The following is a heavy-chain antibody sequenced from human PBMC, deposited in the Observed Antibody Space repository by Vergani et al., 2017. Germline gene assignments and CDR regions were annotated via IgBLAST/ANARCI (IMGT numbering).Heavy chain of an antibody. Sequence: QVHLVQSGGEVKKPGSSVRVSCKASEGTFTTYNFNWVRQAPGQGLEWMGRIIPMFDITNHAQKFQGRVTLTADKSTNTAYMELSNLRSDDTAVYYCARVGTSSNRDYFDYWGQGTLVTVSS. CDR1: EGTFTTYN. CDR2: IIPMFDIT. V-gene: IGHV1-69*02. CDR3: ARVGTSSNRDYFDY. J-gene: IGHJ4*02. D-gene: IGHD2-2*01.